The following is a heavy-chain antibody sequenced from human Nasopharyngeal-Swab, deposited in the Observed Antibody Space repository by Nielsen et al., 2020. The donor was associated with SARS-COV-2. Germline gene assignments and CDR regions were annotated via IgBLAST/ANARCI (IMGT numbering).Heavy chain of an antibody. V-gene: IGHV3-21*01. CDR1: GFTFNNYN. CDR3: ARIAGRGSIYYYYMDV. CDR2: ISGSGSYV. D-gene: IGHD1-26*01. Sequence: GESLKISCAASGFTFNNYNFNWVRQAPGKGLEWVSSISGSGSYVYYADSVKGRFTISKDSAKNSLHLQMNSLRADDTAVYFRARIAGRGSIYYYYMDVWGTGTTVTVSS. J-gene: IGHJ6*03.